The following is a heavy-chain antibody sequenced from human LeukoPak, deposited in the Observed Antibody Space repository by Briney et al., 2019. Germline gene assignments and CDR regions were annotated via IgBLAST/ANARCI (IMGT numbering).Heavy chain of an antibody. CDR1: GFTFTSYD. Sequence: ASVKVSCKASGFTFTSYDINWLRQASGQGLEWMGWMNLNNGNTDNAQKFQGRVTMTRDTSISTAYMELRGLRSEDTVVYYCVRDGEGAAISVNYWFDPWGQGTLVTVSS. J-gene: IGHJ5*02. V-gene: IGHV1-8*01. CDR3: VRDGEGAAISVNYWFDP. CDR2: MNLNNGNT. D-gene: IGHD2-2*02.